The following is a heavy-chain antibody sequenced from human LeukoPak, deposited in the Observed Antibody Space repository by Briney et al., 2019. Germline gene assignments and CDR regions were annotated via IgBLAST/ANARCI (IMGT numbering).Heavy chain of an antibody. D-gene: IGHD6-19*01. Sequence: GGSLRLSCAASGFTFSSYVMSWVRQAPGKGLEWVSAISGSDGSTYYADSVKSRFTISRDNSKNTLYLQMNSLRAEDTAVYYCAKVARSGWSIFDYWGQGTLVTVSS. CDR1: GFTFSSYV. J-gene: IGHJ4*02. CDR2: ISGSDGST. CDR3: AKVARSGWSIFDY. V-gene: IGHV3-23*01.